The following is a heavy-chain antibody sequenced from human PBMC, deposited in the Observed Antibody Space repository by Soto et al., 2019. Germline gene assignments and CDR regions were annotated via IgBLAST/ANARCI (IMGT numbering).Heavy chain of an antibody. CDR2: ISYDGRQM. J-gene: IGHJ3*01. Sequence: QVQLVESGGGVVHPGGSLRLSCAASGFTFSFYAMHWVRQAPGKGLEWVAVISYDGRQMFFTESVKGRISISRDNFKNTLFLQKVSLRPEGTGFYYCASIAHVRPVIPAMPVAGRRDATFELWGQGTLVTVSS. CDR1: GFTFSFYA. V-gene: IGHV3-30*04. D-gene: IGHD6-19*01. CDR3: ASIAHVRPVIPAMPVAGRRDATFEL.